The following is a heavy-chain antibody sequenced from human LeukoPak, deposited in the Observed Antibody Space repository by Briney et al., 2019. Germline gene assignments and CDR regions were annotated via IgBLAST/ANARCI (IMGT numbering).Heavy chain of an antibody. V-gene: IGHV3-7*01. CDR1: GFTFSTYW. D-gene: IGHD6-6*01. CDR3: ARGRLQFLLAARAAFDY. Sequence: PGGSLRLSCAASGFTFSTYWMSWVRQAPGKGLEWVANIQQDGGEQYYVDSVKGRFTISRDNARDSLYLQMNSLRVEDTAVYYCARGRLQFLLAARAAFDYWGQGTLVTVSS. J-gene: IGHJ4*02. CDR2: IQQDGGEQ.